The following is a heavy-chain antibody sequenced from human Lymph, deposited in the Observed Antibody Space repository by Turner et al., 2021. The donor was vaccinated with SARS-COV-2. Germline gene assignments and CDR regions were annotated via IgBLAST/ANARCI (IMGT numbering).Heavy chain of an antibody. Sequence: EVQLVESGGGLVKPGGSLRLSCAASGFPFSTYGMNWVRQAPGKGREWISAISSSSSYIYYADSVKGRFTISRDDAKNSLYLQMNSLRAEDTAVYYCARDIPTTADYFDYWGQGTLVTVSS. CDR2: ISSSSSYI. D-gene: IGHD4-17*01. J-gene: IGHJ4*02. CDR3: ARDIPTTADYFDY. V-gene: IGHV3-21*01. CDR1: GFPFSTYG.